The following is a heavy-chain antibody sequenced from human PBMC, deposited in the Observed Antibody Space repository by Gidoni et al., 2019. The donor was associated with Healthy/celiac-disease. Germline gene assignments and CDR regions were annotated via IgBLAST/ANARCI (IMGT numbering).Heavy chain of an antibody. CDR1: GFTFSSYG. D-gene: IGHD5-18*01. J-gene: IGHJ1*01. V-gene: IGHV3-30*18. CDR3: AKDGIEGGYRPEYFQH. CDR2: ISYDGSNK. Sequence: QVQLVESGGGVVQPGRSLRLSCAASGFTFSSYGMHWVRQAPGKGLEWVAVISYDGSNKYYADSVKGRFTISRDNSKNTLYLQMNSLRAEDTAVYYCAKDGIEGGYRPEYFQHWGQGTLVTVSS.